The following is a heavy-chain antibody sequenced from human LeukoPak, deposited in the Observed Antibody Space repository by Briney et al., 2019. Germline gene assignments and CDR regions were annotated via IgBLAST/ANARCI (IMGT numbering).Heavy chain of an antibody. V-gene: IGHV4-30-4*01. CDR1: GGSISSGDYY. Sequence: SETLSLTCTVSGGSISSGDYYWSWIRQPPGKGLEWIGYIYYSGGTYYNPSLKSRVTISVDTSKNQFSLKLSSVTAADTAVYYCARNRGGFLEWLPQNWFDPWGQGTLVTVSS. CDR2: IYYSGGT. CDR3: ARNRGGFLEWLPQNWFDP. J-gene: IGHJ5*02. D-gene: IGHD3-3*01.